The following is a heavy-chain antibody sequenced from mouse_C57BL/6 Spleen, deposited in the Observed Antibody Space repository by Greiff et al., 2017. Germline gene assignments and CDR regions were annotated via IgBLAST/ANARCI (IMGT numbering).Heavy chain of an antibody. J-gene: IGHJ4*01. D-gene: IGHD1-1*01. CDR1: GYKFTDYE. CDR2: IDPETGGT. V-gene: IGHV1-15*01. CDR3: TSSGSSYICYAMGC. Sequence: VQLQQSGAELVRPGASVTLSCKASGYKFTDYEMHWVKQTPVHGLEWIGAIDPETGGTAYNQKFQGKAILTADKSSSTAYMELRSLTSEDSAVYYCTSSGSSYICYAMGCWGQTLSVSVST.